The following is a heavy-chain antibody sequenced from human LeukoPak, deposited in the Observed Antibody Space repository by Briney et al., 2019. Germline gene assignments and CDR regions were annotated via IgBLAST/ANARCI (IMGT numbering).Heavy chain of an antibody. CDR3: ASEVGAYYYYYMDV. CDR2: INHSGST. CDR1: GGSFSGYY. J-gene: IGHJ6*03. V-gene: IGHV4-34*01. D-gene: IGHD1-26*01. Sequence: PSETLSLTCAVYGGSFSGYYWSWIRQPPGKGLEWIGEINHSGSTNYNPSLKSRVTISVDTSKNQFSLKLISVTAADTAVYYCASEVGAYYYYYMDVWGKGTTVTISS.